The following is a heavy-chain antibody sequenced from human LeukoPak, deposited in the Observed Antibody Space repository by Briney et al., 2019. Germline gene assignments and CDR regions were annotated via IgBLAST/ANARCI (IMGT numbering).Heavy chain of an antibody. D-gene: IGHD3-10*01. V-gene: IGHV1-24*01. CDR1: GYSPTELS. CDR3: AAGGIYSLLDY. J-gene: IGHJ4*02. Sequence: ASVKVSCKVSGYSPTELSMHWVRQAPGKGLEWMGGFDPGAGEILYAQQFQGRVTMTEDTSTDTAYMELTSLRSEDSGVYFCAAGGIYSLLDYWGQGTLVTVS. CDR2: FDPGAGEI.